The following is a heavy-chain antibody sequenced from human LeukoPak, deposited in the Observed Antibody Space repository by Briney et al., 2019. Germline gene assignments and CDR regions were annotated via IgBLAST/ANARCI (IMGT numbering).Heavy chain of an antibody. V-gene: IGHV3-21*01. Sequence: GGSLRLSCAASGFTFSSYAMIWVRQAPGKGLEWVSSISSSSSYIYYADSVKGRFTISRDNAKNSLYLQMNSLRAEDAAVYYCARDRLYSSGWYLLFDYWGQGTLVTVSS. D-gene: IGHD6-19*01. CDR2: ISSSSSYI. J-gene: IGHJ4*02. CDR3: ARDRLYSSGWYLLFDY. CDR1: GFTFSSYA.